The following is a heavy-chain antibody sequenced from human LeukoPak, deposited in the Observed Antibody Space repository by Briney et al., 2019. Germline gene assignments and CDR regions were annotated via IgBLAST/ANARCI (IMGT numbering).Heavy chain of an antibody. V-gene: IGHV4-38-2*01. CDR1: GYSISSGYY. CDR3: ARHRQQLVDY. J-gene: IGHJ4*02. Sequence: NPSETLSLTCAVSGYSISSGYYWGWIRQPPGKGLEWIGSIYYSGSTYYNPSLKSRVTISIDTSKNQFSPKLSSVTAADTAVYYCARHRQQLVDYWGQGTLVTVSS. CDR2: IYYSGST. D-gene: IGHD6-13*01.